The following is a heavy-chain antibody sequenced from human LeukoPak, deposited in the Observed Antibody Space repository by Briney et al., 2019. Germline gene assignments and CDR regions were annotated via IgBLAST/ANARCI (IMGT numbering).Heavy chain of an antibody. V-gene: IGHV4-39*07. D-gene: IGHD1-26*01. J-gene: IGHJ4*02. CDR3: ARDHSLRPLDY. CDR2: IYYSGST. Sequence: SETLSLTCTVSGGSISSSSYYWGWIRQPPGKGLEWIGSIYYSGSTYYNPSLKSRVTISVDTSKNQFSLKLSSVTAADTAVYYCARDHSLRPLDYWGQGTLVTVSS. CDR1: GGSISSSSYY.